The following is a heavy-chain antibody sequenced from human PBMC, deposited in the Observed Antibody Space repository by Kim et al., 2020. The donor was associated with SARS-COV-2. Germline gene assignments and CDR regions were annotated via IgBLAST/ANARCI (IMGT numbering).Heavy chain of an antibody. CDR2: ISGSGGST. D-gene: IGHD2-21*02. CDR3: AKSPSVVTAHRHFDY. V-gene: IGHV3-23*01. CDR1: GFTFSSYA. J-gene: IGHJ4*02. Sequence: GGSLRLSCAASGFTFSSYAMSWVRQAPGKGLEWVSAISGSGGSTYYADSVKGRFTISRDNSKNTLYLQMNSLRAEDTAVYYCAKSPSVVTAHRHFDYWGQGTLVTVSS.